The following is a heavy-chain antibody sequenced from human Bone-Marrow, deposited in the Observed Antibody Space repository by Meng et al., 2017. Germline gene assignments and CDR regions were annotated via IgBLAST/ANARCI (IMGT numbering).Heavy chain of an antibody. D-gene: IGHD4-17*01. CDR2: IYTSGST. CDR3: AGAVTLDAFDI. J-gene: IGHJ3*02. V-gene: IGHV4-61*02. CDR1: GGSISSGSYY. Sequence: SETLSLTCTVSGGSISSGSYYWSWIRQPAGKGLEWIGRIYTSGSTNYNPSLKSRVTISVDTSKNQFSLKLSSVTAADTAVYYCAGAVTLDAFDIWGQGTMVTVSS.